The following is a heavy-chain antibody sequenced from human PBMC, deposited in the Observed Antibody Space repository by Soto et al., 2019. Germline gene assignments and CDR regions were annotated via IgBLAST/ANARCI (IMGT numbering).Heavy chain of an antibody. V-gene: IGHV3-23*01. D-gene: IGHD3-3*01. Sequence: GGSLRLSCAASGFTFSSYAMSWVRQAPGKGLEWVSAISGSGSTTYYADSVKGRFTISRDNSKNTLYLQINSLRAEDTAIYYCARWSYLDYWGQGTRVTVSS. CDR3: ARWSYLDY. CDR2: ISGSGSTT. CDR1: GFTFSSYA. J-gene: IGHJ4*02.